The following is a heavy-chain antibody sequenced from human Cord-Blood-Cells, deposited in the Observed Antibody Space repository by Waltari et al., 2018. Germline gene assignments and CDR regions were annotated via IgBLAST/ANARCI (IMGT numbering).Heavy chain of an antibody. D-gene: IGHD7-27*01. CDR3: ARLTGDYFDY. V-gene: IGHV3-7*01. Sequence: EVQLVESGGGFVQPGGSLRLSCAAAGFTFSSYWMSWVRQAPGKGLEWVAKIKQDGSEQYYVDSVKGRCTISRDNAKNSLYLQMNSLRAEDTAVYYCARLTGDYFDYWGQGTLVTVSS. CDR1: GFTFSSYW. J-gene: IGHJ4*02. CDR2: IKQDGSEQ.